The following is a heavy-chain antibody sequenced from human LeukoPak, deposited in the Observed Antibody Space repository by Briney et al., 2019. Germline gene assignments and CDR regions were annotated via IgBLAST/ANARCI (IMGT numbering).Heavy chain of an antibody. V-gene: IGHV4-61*02. D-gene: IGHD2-2*01. CDR1: GGSISSSSYY. J-gene: IGHJ4*02. CDR3: ARAPIGYCSSTSCLYLDY. Sequence: SETLSLTCTVSGGSISSSSYYWGWIRQPAGKGLEWIGRICTSGSTNYNPSLKSRVTMSLDTSKNQFSLKLNSVTAADTAVYYCARAPIGYCSSTSCLYLDYWGQGTLVTVSS. CDR2: ICTSGST.